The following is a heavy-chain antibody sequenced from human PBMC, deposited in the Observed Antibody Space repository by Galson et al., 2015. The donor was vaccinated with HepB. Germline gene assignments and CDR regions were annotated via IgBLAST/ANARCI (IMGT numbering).Heavy chain of an antibody. CDR1: GFTFSSYW. J-gene: IGHJ4*02. D-gene: IGHD3-10*01. V-gene: IGHV3-7*03. CDR2: IKQDGSEK. Sequence: SLRLSCAASGFTFSSYWMSWVRQAPGKGLEWVANIKQDGSEKYYVDSVKGRFTISRDNAKNSLYLQMNSLRAEDTAVYYCARENTMVRGVIDYFDYWGQGTLVTVSS. CDR3: ARENTMVRGVIDYFDY.